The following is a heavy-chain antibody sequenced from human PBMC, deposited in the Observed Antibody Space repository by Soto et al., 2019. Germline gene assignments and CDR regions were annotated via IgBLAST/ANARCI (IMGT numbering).Heavy chain of an antibody. CDR1: GGSISSGGYY. D-gene: IGHD6-13*01. V-gene: IGHV4-31*03. CDR3: ARDLQYSRLFYGMDV. Sequence: QVQLQESGPGLVKPSQTLSLTCTVSGGSISSGGYYWSWIRQHPGKGLEWIGYIYYSGSTYYNPALKSRVTITGDTSNNQFPLKLSSVTAADTAVYYCARDLQYSRLFYGMDVWGQGTTVTVSS. CDR2: IYYSGST. J-gene: IGHJ6*02.